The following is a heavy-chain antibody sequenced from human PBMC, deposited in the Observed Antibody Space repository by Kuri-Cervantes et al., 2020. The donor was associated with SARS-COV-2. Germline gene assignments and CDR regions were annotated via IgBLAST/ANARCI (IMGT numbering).Heavy chain of an antibody. D-gene: IGHD3-16*01. CDR2: INPNSGGT. Sequence: ASVKVSCKASGYTFTGYYMHWVRQAPGQGLEWMGWINPNSGGTNYAQKFQGRVTMTRDTSTSTAYMELRSLRSDDTAVYYCARRSRGARWFDPWGQGTLVTVSS. CDR3: ARRSRGARWFDP. CDR1: GYTFTGYY. J-gene: IGHJ5*02. V-gene: IGHV1-2*02.